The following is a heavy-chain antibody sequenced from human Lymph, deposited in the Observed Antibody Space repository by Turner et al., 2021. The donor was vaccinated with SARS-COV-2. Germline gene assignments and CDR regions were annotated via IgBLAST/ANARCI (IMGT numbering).Heavy chain of an antibody. J-gene: IGHJ3*02. D-gene: IGHD1-26*01. CDR3: ARGSGSYLSAFDI. Sequence: QVQLVESGGGVVQPGRSLRLSCAAPGFTFSTYAIHWVRQAPGKGLEWVAVISYDGFNKYYSDSVKGQFTISRDNSKNTLYLQMSSLRAEDTAVYYCARGSGSYLSAFDIWGQGTMVTVSS. V-gene: IGHV3-30*04. CDR2: ISYDGFNK. CDR1: GFTFSTYA.